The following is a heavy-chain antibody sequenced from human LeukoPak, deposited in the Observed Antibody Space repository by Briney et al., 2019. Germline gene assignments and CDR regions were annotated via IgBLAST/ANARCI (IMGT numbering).Heavy chain of an antibody. Sequence: SGTLSLTCTVSGGSISSYYWSWIRQPPGKGLQWIGYIYYSGNSNYNPSLKSRVTISIDTPKNQFSLKLTSVTAADTAMYYCAGDSYGTDSWGQGTLVTVSS. D-gene: IGHD5-18*01. CDR1: GGSISSYY. CDR3: AGDSYGTDS. J-gene: IGHJ5*01. CDR2: IYYSGNS. V-gene: IGHV4-59*01.